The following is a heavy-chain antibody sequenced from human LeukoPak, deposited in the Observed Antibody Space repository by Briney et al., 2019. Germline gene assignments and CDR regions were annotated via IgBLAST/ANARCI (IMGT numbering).Heavy chain of an antibody. J-gene: IGHJ4*02. D-gene: IGHD6-13*01. CDR3: ARDHVGGIAAAATARY. CDR2: ISAYNGNT. V-gene: IGHV1-18*04. Sequence: ASVKVSCKASGYTFTSYGISWVRQAPGQGLEWMGWISAYNGNTNYAQKLQGRVTMTTDTSTSTAYMELRSLRSDDTAVYYCARDHVGGIAAAATARYWGRGTLVTVSS. CDR1: GYTFTSYG.